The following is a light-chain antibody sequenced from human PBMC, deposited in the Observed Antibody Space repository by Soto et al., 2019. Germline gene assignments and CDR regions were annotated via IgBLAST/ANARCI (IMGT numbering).Light chain of an antibody. CDR3: QQSYSFPRT. CDR2: ATS. V-gene: IGKV1-39*01. Sequence: SQSSSSYVNWYQQKPGRAPKILIYATSVLQGGVPSRFSGSQSGTEFTLTISSLQPEDFATYYCQQSYSFPRTFXGGTKVDIK. CDR1: QSSSSY. J-gene: IGKJ4*01.